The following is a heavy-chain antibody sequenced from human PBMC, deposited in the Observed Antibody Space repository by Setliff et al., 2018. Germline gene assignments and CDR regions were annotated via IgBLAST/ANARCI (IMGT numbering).Heavy chain of an antibody. CDR3: ARGLNSDSSGFYYEGRHFDY. CDR1: GGPINSDRYY. Sequence: SETLSLTCTVSGGPINSDRYYWGWIRQPPGKGLEWIGSMYSSGSTYYNPSLKSRVTISIDTSKNQFSLNLNSVTAADTAIYYCARGLNSDSSGFYYEGRHFDYLGQGTLVTVSS. V-gene: IGHV4-39*01. D-gene: IGHD3-22*01. J-gene: IGHJ4*02. CDR2: MYSSGST.